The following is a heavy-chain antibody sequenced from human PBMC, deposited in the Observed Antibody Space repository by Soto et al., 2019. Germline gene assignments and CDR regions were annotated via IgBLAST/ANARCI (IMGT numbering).Heavy chain of an antibody. CDR1: GGPISSSSYY. V-gene: IGHV4-39*01. Sequence: PSETLSLTCTVSGGPISSSSYYWGWIRQPPGKGLEWIGSIYYSESTYYNPSLKSRVTISVDTSKNQFSLKLSSVTAADTAVYYCARAAIRLYYYGMDVWGQGTTVTVSS. J-gene: IGHJ6*02. D-gene: IGHD2-2*01. CDR2: IYYSEST. CDR3: ARAAIRLYYYGMDV.